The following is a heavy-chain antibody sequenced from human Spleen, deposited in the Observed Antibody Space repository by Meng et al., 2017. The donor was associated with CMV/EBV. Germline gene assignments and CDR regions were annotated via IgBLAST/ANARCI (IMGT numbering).Heavy chain of an antibody. Sequence: FSHYGVSWVRQAPGQGLEWMGWLSGYNGDTKYAPKVQGRVTMTTDTSTSTAFMELRSLESDDTAMYFCARDTGFYYYDSSGYFRDYWGQGTLVTVSS. D-gene: IGHD3-22*01. J-gene: IGHJ4*02. V-gene: IGHV1-18*01. CDR1: FSHYG. CDR3: ARDTGFYYYDSSGYFRDY. CDR2: LSGYNGDT.